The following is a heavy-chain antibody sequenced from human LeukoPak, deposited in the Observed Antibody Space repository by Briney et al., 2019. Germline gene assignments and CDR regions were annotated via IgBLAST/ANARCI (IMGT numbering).Heavy chain of an antibody. V-gene: IGHV3-64D*09. D-gene: IGHD1-26*01. J-gene: IGHJ4*02. Sequence: GGSLRLSCSASGFTFSSYAMHWVRQAPGKGLEYVSTISSNGGSTYYADSVKGRFTISRDSSKNTLYLQMSSLRAEDTAVYYCARRELLTDSDFDYWGQGTLVTVSS. CDR2: ISSNGGST. CDR1: GFTFSSYA. CDR3: ARRELLTDSDFDY.